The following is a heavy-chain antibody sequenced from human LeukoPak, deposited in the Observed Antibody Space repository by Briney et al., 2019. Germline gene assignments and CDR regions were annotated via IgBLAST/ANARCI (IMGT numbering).Heavy chain of an antibody. J-gene: IGHJ4*02. V-gene: IGHV3-23*01. CDR3: AREDRDGYNRDY. CDR2: ICGSGGST. D-gene: IGHD5-24*01. Sequence: GGSLRLSCAASGFTFSSYAMSWVRQAPGEGLEWVSAICGSGGSTYYADCGKGRFTISRDNSKHTLYLQITSVRTEQPAVYNCAREDRDGYNRDYWGQGTLVTVSS. CDR1: GFTFSSYA.